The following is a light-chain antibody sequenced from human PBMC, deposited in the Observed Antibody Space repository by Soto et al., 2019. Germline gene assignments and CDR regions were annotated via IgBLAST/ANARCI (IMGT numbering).Light chain of an antibody. J-gene: IGKJ1*01. CDR1: QSLRTW. CDR2: KVS. Sequence: DIQMTQSPSTLSASIGDRVTITCRASQSLRTWLAWFQQKPGEAPKGLIYKVSYLESGVPPRFTASGSETEFTLTINGLEPDDFATYYCLQYNTSPWTFGQGTKVEIK. CDR3: LQYNTSPWT. V-gene: IGKV1-5*03.